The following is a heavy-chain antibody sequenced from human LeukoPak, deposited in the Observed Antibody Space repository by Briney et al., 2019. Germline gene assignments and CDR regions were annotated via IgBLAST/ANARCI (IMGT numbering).Heavy chain of an antibody. V-gene: IGHV1-2*02. CDR1: GYTFTGYY. CDR3: ASPGNYGSGSSFDY. D-gene: IGHD3-10*01. Sequence: GASVKVSCKASGYTFTGYYMHWVRQAPGQGLEWMGWINPNSGGTSYAQKFQGRVTMTRDTSISTAYMELSRLRSDDTAVYYCASPGNYGSGSSFDYWGQGTLVTVSS. J-gene: IGHJ4*02. CDR2: INPNSGGT.